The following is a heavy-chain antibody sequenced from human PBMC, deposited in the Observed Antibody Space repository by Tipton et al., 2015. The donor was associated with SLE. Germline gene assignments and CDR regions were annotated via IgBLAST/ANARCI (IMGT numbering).Heavy chain of an antibody. V-gene: IGHV4-61*02. CDR2: IFTSGNT. CDR3: ARETEDTGWIHSRDYIYYYYYVDV. CDR1: GGSLSGDTYY. J-gene: IGHJ6*03. Sequence: TLSLTCTVSGGSLSGDTYYWSWIRQPAGEGLEWIGRIFTSGNTNYNPSLKSRVTISVDTPKNQFSLELSSVTAADTAVYYCARETEDTGWIHSRDYIYYYYYVDVWGQGALVTVSS. D-gene: IGHD6-19*01.